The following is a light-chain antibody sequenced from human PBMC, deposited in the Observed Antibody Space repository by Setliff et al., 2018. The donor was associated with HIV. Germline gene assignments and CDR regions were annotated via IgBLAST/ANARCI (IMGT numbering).Light chain of an antibody. Sequence: QSVLTQPRSVSGSPGQSVTISCTGTSSDVGGYNYVSWYQQHPGNAPKLIIYDVSERPSGVPDRFSGSKSGNTASLTISGLQAEDEADYYCCSYAGSYTWVFGTGTRAPS. CDR2: DVS. V-gene: IGLV2-11*01. J-gene: IGLJ1*01. CDR3: CSYAGSYTWV. CDR1: SSDVGGYNY.